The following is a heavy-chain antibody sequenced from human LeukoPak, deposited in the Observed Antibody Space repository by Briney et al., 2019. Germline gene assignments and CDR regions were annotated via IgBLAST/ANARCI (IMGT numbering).Heavy chain of an antibody. CDR2: IYHSGST. J-gene: IGHJ4*02. V-gene: IGHV4-30-2*01. D-gene: IGHD1-26*01. CDR1: GGSISSGGYS. Sequence: PSETLSLTCAVSGGSISSGGYSWSWIRQPPGKGLEWIGYIYHSGSTYYNPSLKSRVTISVDRSKNQFSLKLSSVTAADTAVYYCASIVGATWGVDYWGQGTLVTVSS. CDR3: ASIVGATWGVDY.